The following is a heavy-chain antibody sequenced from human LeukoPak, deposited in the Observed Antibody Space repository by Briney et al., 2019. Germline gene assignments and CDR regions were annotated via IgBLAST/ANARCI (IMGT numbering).Heavy chain of an antibody. Sequence: PSETLSLTCTVSGGSISSYYWSWIRQPPRKGRGWIWRIYTSGSANSNPSLRSRVTMSVDPSKNQFSLTQSPVTAAATAAYYYERAPNDPERSEVHITILGEGPSERGYLDYWGQRTLVSVS. CDR1: GGSISSYY. CDR2: IYTSGSA. V-gene: IGHV4-4*07. J-gene: IGHJ4*02. CDR3: ERAPNDPERSEVHITILGEGPSERGYLDY. D-gene: IGHD3-3*01.